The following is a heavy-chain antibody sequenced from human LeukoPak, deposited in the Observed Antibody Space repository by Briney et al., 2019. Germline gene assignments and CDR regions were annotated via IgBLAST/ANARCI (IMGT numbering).Heavy chain of an antibody. J-gene: IGHJ4*02. CDR3: AKWAGYCSGTSCHYYFDY. V-gene: IGHV3-30*18. D-gene: IGHD2-2*01. Sequence: GRSLRLSCAASGFTFSSYGMHWVRQAPGKGLEWVAVISYDGSNKYYADSVKGRFTISRDNSKNTLYLQMNSLRAEDTAVYYCAKWAGYCSGTSCHYYFDYWDQGTLVTVSS. CDR2: ISYDGSNK. CDR1: GFTFSSYG.